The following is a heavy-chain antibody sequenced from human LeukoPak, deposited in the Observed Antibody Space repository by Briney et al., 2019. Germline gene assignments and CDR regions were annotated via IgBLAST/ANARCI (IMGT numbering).Heavy chain of an antibody. V-gene: IGHV4-59*01. CDR1: GGSISSYY. CDR3: ARSAFLVTAPGLYYFDY. J-gene: IGHJ4*02. CDR2: IYDSGST. D-gene: IGHD6-13*01. Sequence: SETLSLTCTVSGGSISSYYWSWIRQPPGKGLEWIGYIYDSGSTNYNPSLKSRVTISVDTSKKQVSLKLSSVTAADTAVYYCARSAFLVTAPGLYYFDYWGQGTLVAVSS.